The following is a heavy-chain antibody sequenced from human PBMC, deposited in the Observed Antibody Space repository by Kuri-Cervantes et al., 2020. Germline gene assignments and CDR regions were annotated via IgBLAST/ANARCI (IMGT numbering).Heavy chain of an antibody. CDR1: GFTFSSYA. CDR2: ISYDGSNK. CDR3: ARVEGATTYYYYGMDV. V-gene: IGHV3-30-3*01. J-gene: IGHJ6*02. Sequence: GESLKISCAASGFTFSSYAMHWVRQAPGKGLEWVAVISYDGSNKYYADSVKGRFTISRDNSKNTLYLQMNSLRAEDTAVYYCARVEGATTYYYYGMDVWSQGTTVTVSS. D-gene: IGHD1-26*01.